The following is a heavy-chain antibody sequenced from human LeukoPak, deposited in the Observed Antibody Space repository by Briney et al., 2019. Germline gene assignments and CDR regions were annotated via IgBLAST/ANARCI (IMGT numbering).Heavy chain of an antibody. J-gene: IGHJ3*02. V-gene: IGHV4-61*01. CDR3: ASETGIFGVVIHDAFDI. Sequence: SETLSLTCTVSGGSVSSGSYYWSWIRQPPGKGLEWIGYICYSGSTNYNPSLKSRVTISVDTSKNQFSLKLSSVTAADTAVYYCASETGIFGVVIHDAFDIWGQGTMVTVSS. CDR2: ICYSGST. CDR1: GGSVSSGSYY. D-gene: IGHD3-3*01.